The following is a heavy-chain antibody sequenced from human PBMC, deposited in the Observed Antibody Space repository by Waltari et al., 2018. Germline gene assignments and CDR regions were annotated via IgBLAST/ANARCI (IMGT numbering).Heavy chain of an antibody. CDR3: AGLYYYDSSGYVVDY. D-gene: IGHD3-22*01. J-gene: IGHJ4*02. V-gene: IGHV4-39*07. CDR2: IYYSGST. CDR1: AGSIRSSSYY. Sequence: QLQLQESGPGLVKPSETLSLTCTVSAGSIRSSSYYRGWIRQPPGKGLEWIGSIYYSGSTYYNPSLKSRVTISVDTSKNQFSLKLSSVTAADTAVYCCAGLYYYDSSGYVVDYWGQGTLVTVSS.